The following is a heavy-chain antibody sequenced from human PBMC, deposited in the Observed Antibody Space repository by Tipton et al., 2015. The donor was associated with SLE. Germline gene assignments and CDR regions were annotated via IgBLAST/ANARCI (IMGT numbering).Heavy chain of an antibody. CDR3: ARDRPLSYCGGDCLDAFDI. V-gene: IGHV3-23*01. J-gene: IGHJ3*02. Sequence: SLRLSCAASGFTFSSYAMSWVRQAPGKGLEWVSAISGSGGSTYYADSVKGRFTISRDNSKNTLYLQMNSLRAEDTAVYYCARDRPLSYCGGDCLDAFDIWGQGTMVTVSS. CDR2: ISGSGGST. CDR1: GFTFSSYA. D-gene: IGHD2-21*01.